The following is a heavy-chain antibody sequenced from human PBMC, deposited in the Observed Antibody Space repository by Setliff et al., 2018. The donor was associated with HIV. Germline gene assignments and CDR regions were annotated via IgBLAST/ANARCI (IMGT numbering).Heavy chain of an antibody. D-gene: IGHD3-10*01. Sequence: SETLSLTCPVSGDSTSSYYWSWIRQPPGKGLEWVGYIYYSGSTNYNPSLKSRVSISVDTSKNQFSLKLSSVTAADTAMYYCGRVGFGELFGAFDIWGQGIMVNVSS. V-gene: IGHV4-59*01. CDR1: GDSTSSYY. CDR2: IYYSGST. CDR3: GRVGFGELFGAFDI. J-gene: IGHJ3*02.